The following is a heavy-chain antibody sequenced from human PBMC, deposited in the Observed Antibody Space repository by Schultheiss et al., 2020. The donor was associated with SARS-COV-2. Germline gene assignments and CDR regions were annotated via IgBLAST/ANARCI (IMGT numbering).Heavy chain of an antibody. Sequence: SVKVSCKASGGTFSSYAISWVRQAPGQGLEWMGGIIPIFGTANYAQKFQGRVTITADESTSTAYMELSSLRSDDTAVYYCARVRYYDSSGGEPRDYWGQGTLVTVSS. CDR1: GGTFSSYA. CDR3: ARVRYYDSSGGEPRDY. J-gene: IGHJ4*02. V-gene: IGHV1-69*13. CDR2: IIPIFGTA. D-gene: IGHD3-22*01.